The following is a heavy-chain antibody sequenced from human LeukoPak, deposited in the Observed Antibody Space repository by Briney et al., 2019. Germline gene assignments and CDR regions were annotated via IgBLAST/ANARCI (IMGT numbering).Heavy chain of an antibody. CDR2: IYPADSDT. CDR3: ARHRGPHVPMSYYYYMDV. CDR1: GYTFTNYW. Sequence: GESLKISCKTSGYTFTNYWIGWVRQMPGRGLERMGIIYPADSDTRYSPSFQGQVTISADKSINTAYLQWSSLKASDTAMYYCARHRGPHVPMSYYYYMDVWGKGTTVTVSS. D-gene: IGHD3-10*02. J-gene: IGHJ6*03. V-gene: IGHV5-51*01.